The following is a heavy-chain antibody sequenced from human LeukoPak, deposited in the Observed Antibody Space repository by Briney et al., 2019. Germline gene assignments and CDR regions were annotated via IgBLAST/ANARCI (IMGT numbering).Heavy chain of an antibody. V-gene: IGHV1-2*02. CDR2: INPNSGGT. J-gene: IGHJ5*02. CDR1: GYTFTGYY. Sequence: RASVKVSCKASGYTFTGYYMHWVRQAPGQGLEWMGWINPNSGGTNYAQKFQGRVTITRNTSISTAYMELSSLRSEDTAVYYCARGNFYGDGFWFDPWGQGTLVTVSS. D-gene: IGHD4-17*01. CDR3: ARGNFYGDGFWFDP.